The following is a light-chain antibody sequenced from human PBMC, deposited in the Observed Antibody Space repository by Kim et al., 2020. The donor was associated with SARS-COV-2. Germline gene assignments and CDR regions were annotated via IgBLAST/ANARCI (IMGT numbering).Light chain of an antibody. Sequence: SVSPGQTDSITCSGDKLGDKYACWYQQKPGQSPVLVIYQDTKRPSGIPERFSGSNSGTTATLTISGTQAMDEADYYCQAWDSSTVVFGGGTQLTVL. CDR3: QAWDSSTVV. J-gene: IGLJ2*01. CDR1: KLGDKY. CDR2: QDT. V-gene: IGLV3-1*01.